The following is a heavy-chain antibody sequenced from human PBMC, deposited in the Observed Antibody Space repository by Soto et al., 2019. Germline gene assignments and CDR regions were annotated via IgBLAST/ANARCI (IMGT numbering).Heavy chain of an antibody. V-gene: IGHV1-18*04. CDR2: ISAYNGNT. Sequence: ASVKVSCKASGYTFTSYGISWVRQAPGQGLEWMGWISAYNGNTNYAQKPQGRVTMTTDTSTSTAYMELRSLRSDDTAVYYCARDVGYSSSRTHYYYYYGMDVWGQGTTVTVSS. CDR1: GYTFTSYG. CDR3: ARDVGYSSSRTHYYYYYGMDV. D-gene: IGHD6-13*01. J-gene: IGHJ6*02.